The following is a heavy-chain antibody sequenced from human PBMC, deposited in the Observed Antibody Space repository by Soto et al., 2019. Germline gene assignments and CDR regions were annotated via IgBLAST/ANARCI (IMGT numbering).Heavy chain of an antibody. V-gene: IGHV3-30-3*01. CDR3: AGDYWSNYVLIHNWFDP. CDR1: GFTFSSYA. J-gene: IGHJ5*02. CDR2: ISYDGSNK. Sequence: GGSLRLSCAASGFTFSSYAMHWVRQAPGKGLEWVAVISYDGSNKYYADSVKGRFTISRDNSKNTLYLQMNSLRAEDTAVYYCAGDYWSNYVLIHNWFDPWGQGTLVTVSS. D-gene: IGHD4-4*01.